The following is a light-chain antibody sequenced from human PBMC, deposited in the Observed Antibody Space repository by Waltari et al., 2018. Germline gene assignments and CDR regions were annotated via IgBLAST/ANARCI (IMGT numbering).Light chain of an antibody. J-gene: IGKJ2*01. CDR3: QLYNMWPPGT. CDR1: QSVNSN. CDR2: AAS. V-gene: IGKV3-15*01. Sequence: EIVMTQSPATLSVSPGERATLSCRASQSVNSNLAWYQQRPGQAPRLLIFAASIRSTDVPARFSGSGSGTDFTLTSSNLQSEDFAVYYCQLYNMWPPGTFGPGTKLEIK.